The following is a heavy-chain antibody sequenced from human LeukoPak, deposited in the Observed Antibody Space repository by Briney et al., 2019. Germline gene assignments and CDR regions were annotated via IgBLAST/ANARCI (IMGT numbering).Heavy chain of an antibody. CDR3: ARGEDIVVVRTTTNLDY. V-gene: IGHV3-48*02. CDR1: GFTFSSYS. D-gene: IGHD2-2*01. CDR2: ISSSSSTI. J-gene: IGHJ4*02. Sequence: GGSLRLSCAASGFTFSSYSMNWVRQAPGKGLEWVSYISSSSSTIYYADSVKGRSTISRDNAKNSLYLQMNSLRDEDTAVYYCARGEDIVVVRTTTNLDYWGQGTLVTVSS.